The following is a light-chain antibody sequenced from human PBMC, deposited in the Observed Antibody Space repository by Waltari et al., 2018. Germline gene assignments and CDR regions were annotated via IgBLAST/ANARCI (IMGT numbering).Light chain of an antibody. CDR2: NAS. Sequence: EIVVTHSPAPLSLSPGERVTLSCRASQIVTNNFAWFQQRPGQAPRLLIYNASTRATDIPARFSGSGSGTEFTLTINSLQSEDLAIYYCQVRTSWLWTFGQGTKV. CDR3: QVRTSWLWT. J-gene: IGKJ1*01. CDR1: QIVTNN. V-gene: IGKV3-15*01.